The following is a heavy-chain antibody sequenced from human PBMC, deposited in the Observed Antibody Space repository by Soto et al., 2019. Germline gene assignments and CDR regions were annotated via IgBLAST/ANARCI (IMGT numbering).Heavy chain of an antibody. CDR3: SRRPSGWAYDY. CDR1: GGSIGSSSYY. CDR2: IYYGGNT. V-gene: IGHV4-39*01. D-gene: IGHD6-19*01. Sequence: SETLSLTCTVSGGSIGSSSYYWGWIRQPPGKGLEWIGSIYYGGNTYYNPSLKSRVTISEDTSKNQFSLKLSSVTAADTAVYYCSRRPSGWAYDYWGQGTLVTVSS. J-gene: IGHJ4*02.